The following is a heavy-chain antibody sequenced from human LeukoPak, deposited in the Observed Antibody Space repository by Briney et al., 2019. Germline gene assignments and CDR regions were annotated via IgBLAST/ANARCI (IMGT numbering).Heavy chain of an antibody. D-gene: IGHD2-21*02. Sequence: GGSLRLSCAASGFTFSSYAMHWVRQAPGKGLEWVAVISYDGSNKYYADSVKGRSTISRDNSKNTLYLQMNSLRAEDTAVYYCARPSCGGDCYQEYFQHWGQGTLVTVSS. CDR1: GFTFSSYA. CDR3: ARPSCGGDCYQEYFQH. CDR2: ISYDGSNK. J-gene: IGHJ1*01. V-gene: IGHV3-30*04.